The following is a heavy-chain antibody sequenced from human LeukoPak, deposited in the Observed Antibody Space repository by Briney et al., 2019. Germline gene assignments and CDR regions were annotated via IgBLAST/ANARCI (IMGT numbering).Heavy chain of an antibody. CDR3: ARAMSSSWYGGSS. Sequence: PGGSLRLSCADSGFTVSSNYMSWVRQAPGKGLEWVSVIYSGGSTYYADSVKGRFTISRDNSKNTLYLQMNSLRAEDTAVYYCARAMSSSWYGGSSWGQGTLVTVSS. D-gene: IGHD6-13*01. CDR1: GFTVSSNY. V-gene: IGHV3-53*01. CDR2: IYSGGST. J-gene: IGHJ5*02.